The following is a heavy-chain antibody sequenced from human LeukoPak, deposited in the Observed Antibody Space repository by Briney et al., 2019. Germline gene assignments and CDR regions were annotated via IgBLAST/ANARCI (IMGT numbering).Heavy chain of an antibody. CDR2: MNPNSGNT. Sequence: ASVKVSCKASGYTFTSYDINWVRQATGQGLEWMGWMNPNSGNTGYAQKVQGRLTMTRSTSISTAYMELSSLRSDDTAVYYCARARSGRGQNWFDPWGQGTLVIVSS. J-gene: IGHJ5*02. V-gene: IGHV1-8*01. CDR1: GYTFTSYD. D-gene: IGHD3-10*01. CDR3: ARARSGRGQNWFDP.